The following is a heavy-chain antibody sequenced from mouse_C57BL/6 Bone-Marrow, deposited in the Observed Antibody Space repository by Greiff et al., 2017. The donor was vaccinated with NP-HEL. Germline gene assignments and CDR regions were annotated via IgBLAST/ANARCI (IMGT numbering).Heavy chain of an antibody. CDR3: AIYYSNYRGFAY. Sequence: VQRVESGAELVKPGASVKMSCKASGYTFTTYPIEWMKQNHGKSLEWIGNFHPYNDDTKYNEKFKGKATLTVEKSSSTVYLELSRLTSDDSAVYYCAIYYSNYRGFAYWGQGTLVTVSA. V-gene: IGHV1-47*01. CDR1: GYTFTTYP. J-gene: IGHJ3*01. CDR2: FHPYNDDT. D-gene: IGHD2-5*01.